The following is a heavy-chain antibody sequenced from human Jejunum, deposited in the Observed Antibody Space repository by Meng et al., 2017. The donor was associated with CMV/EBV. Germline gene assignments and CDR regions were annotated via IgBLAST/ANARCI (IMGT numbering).Heavy chain of an antibody. V-gene: IGHV4-34*10. Sequence: FSYYCLTWIRQSPGKGLQWIGEINHSGRTNYNPSLKSRVIMSVDTSKNQFSLKMTSMTAADTGMYFCARVRSPTVVVLFAEDRWFDTWGQGTLVTVSS. J-gene: IGHJ5*02. D-gene: IGHD2-21*01. CDR2: INHSGRT. CDR1: FSYYC. CDR3: ARVRSPTVVVLFAEDRWFDT.